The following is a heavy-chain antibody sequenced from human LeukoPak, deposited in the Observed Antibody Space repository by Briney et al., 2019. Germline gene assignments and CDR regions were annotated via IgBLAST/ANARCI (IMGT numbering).Heavy chain of an antibody. CDR2: INTGGSST. V-gene: IGHV3-74*03. Sequence: PGGSLRLSCAASGFTFSNYWMHWVRQAPGKGLAWVSRINTGGSSTMYADSVKGRFTISRDNANNTLYLQMDSLRAEDTAVYYCVRDGGHSHPEAWFGPWGQGTLVSVSS. CDR3: VRDGGHSHPEAWFGP. CDR1: GFTFSNYW. D-gene: IGHD3-16*01. J-gene: IGHJ5*02.